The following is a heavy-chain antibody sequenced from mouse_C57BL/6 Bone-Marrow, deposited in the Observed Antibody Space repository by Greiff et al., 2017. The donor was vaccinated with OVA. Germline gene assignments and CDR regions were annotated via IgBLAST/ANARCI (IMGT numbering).Heavy chain of an antibody. CDR2: ISYSGST. V-gene: IGHV3-8*01. CDR1: GYSITSAY. D-gene: IGHD1-1*01. J-gene: IGHJ4*01. CDR3: TRYRLRGAMDY. Sequence: VQLQQSGPGLAKPSQPLSLTCSVTGYSITSAYWNWIRKFPGNKLEYMGYISYSGSTYYNPTLKSRSSITRDTSKNQYYLQLNSVTTEDTATYYCTRYRLRGAMDYWGQGTSVTVSS.